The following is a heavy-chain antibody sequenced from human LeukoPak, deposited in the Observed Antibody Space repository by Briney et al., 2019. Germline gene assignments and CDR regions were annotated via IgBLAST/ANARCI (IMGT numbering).Heavy chain of an antibody. CDR3: AILIAVAGPATFY. J-gene: IGHJ4*02. D-gene: IGHD6-19*01. V-gene: IGHV3-7*02. Sequence: GGSLRLSCAASGFTFSGYWMSWVRQAPGKGLEWVVNIKQDGSEKYYVDSVKGRFTISRDNAKNSLFLQMNSLRAEDTAVYYCAILIAVAGPATFYWGQGTLVTVSS. CDR1: GFTFSGYW. CDR2: IKQDGSEK.